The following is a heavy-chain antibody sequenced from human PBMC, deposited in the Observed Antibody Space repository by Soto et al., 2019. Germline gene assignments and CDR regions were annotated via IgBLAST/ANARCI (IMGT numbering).Heavy chain of an antibody. D-gene: IGHD2-15*01. CDR2: IDYNGVT. Sequence: SETLSLTCTVSGGSIYRSGYYWGWIRQPPGRGLEWIGNIDYNGVTYSNPSLKSRVTISRDTSKNQYSLKLTSVTAADTALYYCGKVLVGATGHTDSDSWGPGTLVTVSS. CDR1: GGSIYRSGYY. J-gene: IGHJ4*02. V-gene: IGHV4-39*01. CDR3: GKVLVGATGHTDSDS.